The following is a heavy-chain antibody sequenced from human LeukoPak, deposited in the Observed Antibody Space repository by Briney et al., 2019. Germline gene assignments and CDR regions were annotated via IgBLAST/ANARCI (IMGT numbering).Heavy chain of an antibody. J-gene: IGHJ4*02. CDR3: ARAGIVLMVYSAPDY. CDR1: GYTFTGYY. Sequence: ASVKVSCKASGYTFTGYYMHWVRQAPGQGLEWMGWINPNSGGTNYAQKFQGRVTMTRDTSISTAYMELSRLRSDDTAAYYCARAGIVLMVYSAPDYWGQGTLVTVSS. V-gene: IGHV1-2*02. CDR2: INPNSGGT. D-gene: IGHD2-8*01.